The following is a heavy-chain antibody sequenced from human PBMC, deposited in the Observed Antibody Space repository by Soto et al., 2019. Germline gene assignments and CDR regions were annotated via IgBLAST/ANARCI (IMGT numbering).Heavy chain of an antibody. CDR3: ARDQVAARPMSNWFDP. V-gene: IGHV1-3*01. CDR2: INAGNGNT. J-gene: IGHJ5*02. CDR1: GYTFTSYA. Sequence: GASVKVSCKASGYTFTSYAIHWVRQAPGQRLEWMGWINAGNGNTKYSQKFQGRVTITRDTSASTAYMELSSLRSEDTAVYYCARDQVAARPMSNWFDPWGQGTLVTVSS. D-gene: IGHD6-6*01.